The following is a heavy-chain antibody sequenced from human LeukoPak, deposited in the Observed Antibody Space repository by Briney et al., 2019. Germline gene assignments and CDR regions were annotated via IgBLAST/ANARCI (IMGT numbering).Heavy chain of an antibody. J-gene: IGHJ6*03. CDR1: GFTFGDYA. D-gene: IGHD6-13*01. CDR2: IRSKAYGGTT. V-gene: IGHV3-49*04. CDR3: ARVIAAAGVFYYYYYMDV. Sequence: GGSLRLSCTASGFTFGDYAMSWVRQAPGKGLEWVGFIRSKAYGGTTEYAASVKGRFTISRDDSKSIAYLQMNSLRAEDTAVYYCARVIAAAGVFYYYYYMDVWGKGTTVTISS.